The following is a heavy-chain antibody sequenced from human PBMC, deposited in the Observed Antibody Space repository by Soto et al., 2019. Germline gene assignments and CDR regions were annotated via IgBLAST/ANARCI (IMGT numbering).Heavy chain of an antibody. Sequence: SPKLSCAACGVTVYDYAMDGVRQDPGKGLEWVSGISWNSGSIGYADSVKGRFTISRDNAKNSLYLQMNSLRAEDTALYYCAKDAKYSGYEIDYWGQGTLVTVSS. CDR3: AKDAKYSGYEIDY. V-gene: IGHV3-9*01. CDR2: ISWNSGSI. J-gene: IGHJ4*02. CDR1: GVTVYDYA. D-gene: IGHD5-12*01.